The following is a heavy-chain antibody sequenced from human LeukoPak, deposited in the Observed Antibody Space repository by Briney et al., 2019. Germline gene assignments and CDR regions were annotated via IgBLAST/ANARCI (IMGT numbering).Heavy chain of an antibody. J-gene: IGHJ4*02. CDR2: INTDGSST. V-gene: IGHV3-74*01. Sequence: GGSLRLSCAASGFTFSSYWMHWVRQAPGKGLVWVSRINTDGSSTSYADSVKGRFTISRDNSKNTLYLQMNSLRAEDTAVYYCARALSSPRNYYYGSGSYLPGPLSFDYWGQGTLVTVSS. CDR1: GFTFSSYW. D-gene: IGHD3-10*01. CDR3: ARALSSPRNYYYGSGSYLPGPLSFDY.